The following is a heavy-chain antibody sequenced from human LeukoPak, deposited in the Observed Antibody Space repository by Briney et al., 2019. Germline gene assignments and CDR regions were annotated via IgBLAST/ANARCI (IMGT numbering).Heavy chain of an antibody. Sequence: SETLSLTCTVSGGSISSGDYYWSWIRQPPGKGLEWIGYIYYSDSTYSNPSLKSRVTISVDTSKNQFSLKLSSVTAADTAVYYCARGSRDDYSLRFQWFDPWGQGTLVTVSS. CDR1: GGSISSGDYY. CDR3: ARGSRDDYSLRFQWFDP. CDR2: IYYSDST. D-gene: IGHD5-24*01. V-gene: IGHV4-30-4*08. J-gene: IGHJ5*02.